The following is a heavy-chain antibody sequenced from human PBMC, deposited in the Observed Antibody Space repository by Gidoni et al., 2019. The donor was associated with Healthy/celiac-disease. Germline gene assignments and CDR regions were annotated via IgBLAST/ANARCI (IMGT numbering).Heavy chain of an antibody. CDR3: TRGRRYYGMDV. Sequence: EVQLVESGGGLVQPGRSLRLSCTASGFTFGDYAMSWFRQAPGKGLEWVGFIRSKAYGGTTEYAASVKGRFTISRDDSKSIAYLQMNSLKTEDTAVYYCTRGRRYYGMDVWGQGTTVTVSS. CDR2: IRSKAYGGTT. V-gene: IGHV3-49*03. CDR1: GFTFGDYA. J-gene: IGHJ6*02.